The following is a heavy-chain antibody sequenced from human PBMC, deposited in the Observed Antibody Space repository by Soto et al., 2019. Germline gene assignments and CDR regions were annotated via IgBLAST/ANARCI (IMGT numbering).Heavy chain of an antibody. CDR3: ARHGVAAAGHGRVGYYYYGMDV. J-gene: IGHJ6*02. V-gene: IGHV4-59*08. D-gene: IGHD6-13*01. CDR2: IYYSGST. CDR1: GGSISSYY. Sequence: SETLSLTCTVSGGSISSYYWSWIRQPPGKGLEWIGYIYYSGSTNYNPSLKSRVTISVDTSKNQFSLKLSSVTAADTAVYYCARHGVAAAGHGRVGYYYYGMDVWGQGTTVTVSS.